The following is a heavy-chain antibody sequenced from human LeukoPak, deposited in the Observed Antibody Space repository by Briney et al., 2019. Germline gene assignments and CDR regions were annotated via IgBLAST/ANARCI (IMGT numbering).Heavy chain of an antibody. CDR2: ISGGGVST. J-gene: IGHJ4*02. V-gene: IGHV3-23*01. CDR3: AWILTAAGTRY. CDR1: AFTFSNYA. Sequence: GGSLRLSCAASAFTFSNYAMGWVRQAPGKGLEWVSAISGGGVSTYYADSVRGRFTISRDNSKNTLYLQMNSLRAEDTAVYYCAWILTAAGTRYWGQGTLVTVSS. D-gene: IGHD6-13*01.